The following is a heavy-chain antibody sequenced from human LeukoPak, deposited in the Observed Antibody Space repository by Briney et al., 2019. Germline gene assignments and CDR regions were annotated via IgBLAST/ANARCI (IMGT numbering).Heavy chain of an antibody. CDR1: GGSFSGYY. CDR2: INHSGST. V-gene: IGHV4-34*01. J-gene: IGHJ4*02. D-gene: IGHD3-10*01. CDR3: ARGLGSGSYYHY. Sequence: KPSETLSLTCAVYGGSFSGYYWSWVRQPPGKGLEWIGEINHSGSTNYNPSLKSRVTMSVDKSKNQFSLKVNSVTAADTAVYYCARGLGSGSYYHYWGQGTLVTVSS.